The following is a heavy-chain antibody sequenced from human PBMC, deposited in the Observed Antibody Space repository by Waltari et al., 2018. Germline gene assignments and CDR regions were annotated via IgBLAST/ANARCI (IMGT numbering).Heavy chain of an antibody. CDR1: GFTFRDYW. D-gene: IGHD4-17*01. CDR2: IKKDGSTK. CDR3: ARHGDFCFDF. V-gene: IGHV3-7*01. Sequence: EVQVVESGGDLVQPGGSLRLSCAAAGFTFRDYWMGWVRQAPGKGLEWVANIKKDGSTKYYVDSVKGRFAISRDNAKDSLFLQMNSLRAEDTAVYYCARHGDFCFDFWGQGIVVTVSS. J-gene: IGHJ4*02.